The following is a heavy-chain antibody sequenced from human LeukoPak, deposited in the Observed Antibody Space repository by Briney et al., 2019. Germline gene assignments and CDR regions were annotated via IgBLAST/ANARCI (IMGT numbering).Heavy chain of an antibody. V-gene: IGHV3-23*01. CDR2: ISGSGGST. D-gene: IGHD2-21*02. J-gene: IGHJ4*02. CDR1: GFTVSSNY. Sequence: GGSLRLSCAASGFTVSSNYMSWVRQAPGKGLEWVSAISGSGGSTYYADSVKGRFTISRDNSKNTLYLQMNSLRAEDTAVYYCAEDIVVVTAILFDYWGQGTLVTVSS. CDR3: AEDIVVVTAILFDY.